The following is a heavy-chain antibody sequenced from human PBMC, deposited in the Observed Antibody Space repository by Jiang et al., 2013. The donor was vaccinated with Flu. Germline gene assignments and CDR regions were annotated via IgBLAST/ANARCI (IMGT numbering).Heavy chain of an antibody. Sequence: TLTCTFSGFSLSIVEWVWAGSVSPQERPWSGLHSFIQMMISATAPSLKTRLTITKDTSKNQVVLTMTNMDPVDTATYYCARYSKQSGLLHYHYYYYMDVWGKGTTVTVSS. CDR3: ARYSKQSGLLHYHYYYYMDV. CDR1: GFSLSIVEWV. CDR2: FIQMMI. J-gene: IGHJ6*03. V-gene: IGHV2-5*01. D-gene: IGHD2/OR15-2a*01.